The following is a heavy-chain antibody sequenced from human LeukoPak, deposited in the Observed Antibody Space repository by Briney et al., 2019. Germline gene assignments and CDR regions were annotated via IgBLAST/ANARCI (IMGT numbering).Heavy chain of an antibody. CDR2: MYYSGNT. CDR1: GGSISSYY. V-gene: IGHV4-59*01. J-gene: IGHJ4*02. CDR3: ARGEGDYSNYAYYFDY. Sequence: PSETLSLTCTVSGGSISSYYWSWIRQPPGKGLEWIGYMYYSGNTNYSPSLKSRVTISVDTSKNQFSLKLSSVTAADTAVYYCARGEGDYSNYAYYFDYWGQGALVTVSS. D-gene: IGHD4-4*01.